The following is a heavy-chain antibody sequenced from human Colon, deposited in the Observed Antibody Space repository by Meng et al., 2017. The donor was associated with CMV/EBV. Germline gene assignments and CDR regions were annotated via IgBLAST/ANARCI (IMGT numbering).Heavy chain of an antibody. D-gene: IGHD6-13*01. CDR1: GSIFGDYY. Sequence: SLKFSCAASGSIFGDYYRSWIRQAPEKGLEWITYISSSGSFIYYTDSVNGRFNISRTNTKNSLSLQMNSLRAEDTAVYYCAREVSGTGYGRSWYNWFDPWGQGTLVTVSS. CDR3: AREVSGTGYGRSWYNWFDP. J-gene: IGHJ5*02. V-gene: IGHV3-11*01. CDR2: ISSSGSFI.